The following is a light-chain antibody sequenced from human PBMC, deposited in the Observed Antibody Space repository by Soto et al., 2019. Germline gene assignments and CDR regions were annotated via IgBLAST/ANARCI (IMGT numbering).Light chain of an antibody. CDR1: QSVRNN. CDR2: GAS. Sequence: EIVMTQSPATLSLSPGERATLSCRASQSVRNNLAWYQQQPGQAPRLLIYGASTRATGIPARFSGSGSGTEVTLTISSLQSEDFAVYYCQQYDNWPPPWTFGQGTKVEIK. V-gene: IGKV3-15*01. CDR3: QQYDNWPPPWT. J-gene: IGKJ1*01.